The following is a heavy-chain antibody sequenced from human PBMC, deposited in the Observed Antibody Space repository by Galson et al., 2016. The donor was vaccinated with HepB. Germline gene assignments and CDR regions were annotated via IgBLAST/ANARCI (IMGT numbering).Heavy chain of an antibody. CDR1: GFTFATYS. V-gene: IGHV3-48*02. Sequence: SLRLSCAASGFTFATYSMNWVRQAPGKGLEWASYISTSSSTIYYADSVKGRFTISRDNAKNSLYLQMNSLRDEDTAVYYCTRTIDYWGQGTLVTVSS. J-gene: IGHJ4*02. CDR2: ISTSSSTI. CDR3: TRTIDY.